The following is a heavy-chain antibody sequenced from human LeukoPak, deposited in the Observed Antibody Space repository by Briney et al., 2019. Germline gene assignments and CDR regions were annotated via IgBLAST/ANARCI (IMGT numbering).Heavy chain of an antibody. CDR3: AKDFLRGVLYYFDY. V-gene: IGHV3-7*01. D-gene: IGHD3-10*01. CDR1: GFTFSSYW. Sequence: PGGSLRLSCAASGFTFSSYWMSWVRQAPGKGLEWVANIKQDGSEKYYVDSVKGRFTISRDNAKNSLYLQMNSLRAEDTAVYYCAKDFLRGVLYYFDYWGQGTLVTVSS. CDR2: IKQDGSEK. J-gene: IGHJ4*02.